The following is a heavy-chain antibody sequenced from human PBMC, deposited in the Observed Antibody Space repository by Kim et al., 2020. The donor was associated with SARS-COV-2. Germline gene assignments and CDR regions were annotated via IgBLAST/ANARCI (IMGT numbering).Heavy chain of an antibody. CDR2: ISGSGGST. J-gene: IGHJ6*02. CDR3: AKYLSIAAAGRDYYYGMDV. Sequence: GGSLRLSCAASGFTFSSYAMSWVRQAPGKGLEWVSAISGSGGSTYYADSVKGRFTISRDNSKNTLYLQMNSLRAEDTAVYYCAKYLSIAAAGRDYYYGMDVWGQGTTVTVSS. V-gene: IGHV3-23*01. D-gene: IGHD6-13*01. CDR1: GFTFSSYA.